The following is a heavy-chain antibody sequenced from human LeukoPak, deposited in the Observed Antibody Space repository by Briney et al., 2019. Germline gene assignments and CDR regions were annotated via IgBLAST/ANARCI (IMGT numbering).Heavy chain of an antibody. CDR1: GFTLSTSW. D-gene: IGHD1-1*01. CDR2: IKQDGSQK. J-gene: IGHJ4*02. Sequence: GGSLRLSCTASGFTLSTSWMSWVRQAPGRGLEWVASIKQDGSQKYYVDSVKGRFAISRDNAKSSLFLQMNSLRAEDTAVYYCARDFYGDQLVSGFDYWGQGTLVTVSS. V-gene: IGHV3-7*01. CDR3: ARDFYGDQLVSGFDY.